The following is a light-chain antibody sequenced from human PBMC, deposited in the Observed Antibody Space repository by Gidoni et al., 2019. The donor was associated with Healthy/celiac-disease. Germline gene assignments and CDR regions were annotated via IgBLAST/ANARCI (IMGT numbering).Light chain of an antibody. CDR3: AAWDDSLSGRV. CDR2: RNN. CDR1: SSNIGSNY. J-gene: IGLJ3*02. Sequence: QSVLTQPPSASGPPGQRVTISCSGSSSNIGSNYVYWYQQIPGTAPKLLIYRNNQRPSGVPDRFSGSKSGTAASLAISGLRSEDEADYYCAAWDDSLSGRVFGGGTKLTVL. V-gene: IGLV1-47*01.